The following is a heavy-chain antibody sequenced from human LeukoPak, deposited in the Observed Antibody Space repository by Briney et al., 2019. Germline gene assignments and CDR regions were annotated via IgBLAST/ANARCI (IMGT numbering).Heavy chain of an antibody. CDR2: IGTAGDT. CDR1: GFTFSSYD. Sequence: GGSLRLSCAASGFTFSSYDMHWVRQGTGKGLEWVSAIGTAGDTYYPGSVKGRFTTSRENAKNSLYLQMNSLRVGDTAVYYCARDILTKQAYSGYDNWGQGTLVTVSS. V-gene: IGHV3-13*04. J-gene: IGHJ4*02. D-gene: IGHD5-12*01. CDR3: ARDILTKQAYSGYDN.